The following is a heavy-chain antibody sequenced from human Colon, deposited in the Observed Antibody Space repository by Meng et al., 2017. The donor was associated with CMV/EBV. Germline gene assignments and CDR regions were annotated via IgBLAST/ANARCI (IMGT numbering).Heavy chain of an antibody. CDR3: ARDLFSPGGNSCFDN. D-gene: IGHD3-16*01. Sequence: ASVKVSCKASGYAFNKHGMNWVRQAPGRGLEWMGWINLWNGDIKYGQRFQGRVTVSADTSTGTVYMEVKGLTSDDTAVYYCARDLFSPGGNSCFDNWGQGTVVTVSS. J-gene: IGHJ4*02. CDR2: INLWNGDI. V-gene: IGHV1-18*01. CDR1: GYAFNKHG.